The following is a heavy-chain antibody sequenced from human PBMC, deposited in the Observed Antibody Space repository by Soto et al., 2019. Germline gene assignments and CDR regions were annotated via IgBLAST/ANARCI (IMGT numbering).Heavy chain of an antibody. CDR3: ARLGVWGSYRPQYFDH. Sequence: SETLSLTCTVSDASIVSSNLYWGWVRQPPGKGPEWIGSIYESGSTYFNPSLQSRVTMSVDTSKNQFSLHLTSVTAADTAMYYCARLGVWGSYRPQYFDHWGQGTLVTVSS. CDR1: DASIVSSNLY. V-gene: IGHV4-39*01. CDR2: IYESGST. J-gene: IGHJ4*02. D-gene: IGHD3-16*02.